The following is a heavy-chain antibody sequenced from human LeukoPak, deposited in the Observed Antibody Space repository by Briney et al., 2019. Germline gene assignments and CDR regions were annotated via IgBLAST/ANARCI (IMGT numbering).Heavy chain of an antibody. J-gene: IGHJ3*02. V-gene: IGHV4-38-2*02. CDR3: AREGSSWYYAFDI. Sequence: SETLSLTCAVSGYSISSGYYWGWIRQPPGKGLEWIGSIYHSGSTYYNPSLKSRVTISVDTSKNQFSLKLSPVTAADTAVYYFAREGSSWYYAFDIWGQGTMVTVSS. CDR1: GYSISSGYY. CDR2: IYHSGST. D-gene: IGHD6-13*01.